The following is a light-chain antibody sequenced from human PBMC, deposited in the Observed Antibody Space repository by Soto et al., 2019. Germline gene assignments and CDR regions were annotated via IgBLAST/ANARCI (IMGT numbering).Light chain of an antibody. CDR3: SSYTSSSTGV. Sequence: QSALTQPASGSGSPGQSSTISCTGTSSDVGGYNYVSWYQQHPGKAPKLMIYDVSNRPSGVSNRFSGSKSGNTASLTISGLQAEDEADYYCSSYTSSSTGVFGTGTKVTVL. CDR1: SSDVGGYNY. J-gene: IGLJ1*01. CDR2: DVS. V-gene: IGLV2-14*01.